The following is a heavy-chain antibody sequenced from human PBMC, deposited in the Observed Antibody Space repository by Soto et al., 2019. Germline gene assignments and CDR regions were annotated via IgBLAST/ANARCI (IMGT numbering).Heavy chain of an antibody. D-gene: IGHD3-9*01. J-gene: IGHJ6*02. CDR1: GFTFPSSA. CDR2: IVVGSGNT. Sequence: QMQLVQSGPEVKKPGTSVKVSCKASGFTFPSSAVQWVRQARGQRLDWIGWIVVGSGNTNYAQKFQERVTITRDMSTSTAYMELSSLRSEDTAVYYCAADIQTTPWTGGMDVWGQGTTVTVSS. CDR3: AADIQTTPWTGGMDV. V-gene: IGHV1-58*01.